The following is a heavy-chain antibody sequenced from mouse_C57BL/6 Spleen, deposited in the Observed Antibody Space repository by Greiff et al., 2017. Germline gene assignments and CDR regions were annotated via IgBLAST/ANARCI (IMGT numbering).Heavy chain of an antibody. CDR1: GYTFTSYW. Sequence: QVQLQQPGAELVKPGASVKLSCKASGYTFTSYWMQWVKQRPGQGLEWIGELVPSDSYTNYNQKFKGKATLTVDTSSSTAYMQLSSLTSEDSAVYYCARGGTDGFAYWGQGTLVTVSA. CDR2: LVPSDSYT. CDR3: ARGGTDGFAY. V-gene: IGHV1-50*01. D-gene: IGHD3-3*01. J-gene: IGHJ3*01.